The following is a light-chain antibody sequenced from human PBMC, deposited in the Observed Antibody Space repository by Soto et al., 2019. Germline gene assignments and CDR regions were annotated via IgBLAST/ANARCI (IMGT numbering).Light chain of an antibody. CDR2: DTS. J-gene: IGKJ4*02. Sequence: DIQMTQTPSTLSASVGDRVAITCRASQSISVAVAWYQQKPGKAPKLLIFDTSSLESGVPSRFSGSGSGTEFTLTISSLQPDDSATYYCQQYDSSSTFGGGTKVEIK. CDR3: QQYDSSST. V-gene: IGKV1-5*01. CDR1: QSISVA.